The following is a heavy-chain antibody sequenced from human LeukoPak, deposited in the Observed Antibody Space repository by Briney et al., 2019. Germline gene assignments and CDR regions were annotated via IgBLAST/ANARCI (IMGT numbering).Heavy chain of an antibody. J-gene: IGHJ5*02. CDR3: ARDGWFGDYNWFDP. D-gene: IGHD3-10*01. CDR2: ISSASNTI. CDR1: GESFSGYY. Sequence: LSLTCAVYGESFSGYYWSWIRQPPGKGLEWVSYISSASNTIYYADSVKGRFTISRDNAKNSLYLQMNSLRAEDTAMYYCARDGWFGDYNWFDPWGQGTLVTVSS. V-gene: IGHV3-11*04.